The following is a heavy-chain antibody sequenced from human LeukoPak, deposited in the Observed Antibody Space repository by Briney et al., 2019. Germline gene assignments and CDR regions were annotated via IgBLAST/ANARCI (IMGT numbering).Heavy chain of an antibody. CDR2: IYYSGST. V-gene: IGHV4-59*08. Sequence: SETLSLTCTVSGGSISSYYWSWIRQPPGKGLEWIGYIYYSGSTNYNPSLKCRVTISVDTSKNQFSLKLSSVTAADTAVYYCARHDSSGYRDYWGQGTLVTVSS. J-gene: IGHJ4*02. CDR1: GGSISSYY. D-gene: IGHD3-22*01. CDR3: ARHDSSGYRDY.